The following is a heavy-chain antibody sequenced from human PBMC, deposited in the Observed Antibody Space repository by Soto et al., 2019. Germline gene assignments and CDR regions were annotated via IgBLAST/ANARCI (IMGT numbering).Heavy chain of an antibody. V-gene: IGHV1-69*08. CDR2: IIPILGIA. CDR1: GGTFSSYT. D-gene: IGHD3-22*01. Sequence: QVQLVQSGAEVKKPGSSVKVSCKASGGTFSSYTISWVRQAPGQGLEWMGRIIPILGIANYAQKFQGRVTITADKSTSTAYMELSSLRAEDTAVYYCARESGGYYDSSGDKAYFDLWGRGTLVTVSS. J-gene: IGHJ2*01. CDR3: ARESGGYYDSSGDKAYFDL.